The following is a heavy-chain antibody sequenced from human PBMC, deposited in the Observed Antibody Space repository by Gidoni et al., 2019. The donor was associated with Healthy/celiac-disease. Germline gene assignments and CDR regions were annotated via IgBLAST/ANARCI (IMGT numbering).Heavy chain of an antibody. Sequence: PSSGFSFSSYWTSWVRQAPGKGLEWVANIKQDGSEKYYVDSVKGRFTISRDNAKNSLYLQMNSLRAEDTAVYYCARDGVVVGLIYYYYGMDVWGQGTTVTVSS. CDR2: IKQDGSEK. CDR1: GFSFSSYW. V-gene: IGHV3-7*01. CDR3: ARDGVVVGLIYYYYGMDV. J-gene: IGHJ6*02. D-gene: IGHD2-2*01.